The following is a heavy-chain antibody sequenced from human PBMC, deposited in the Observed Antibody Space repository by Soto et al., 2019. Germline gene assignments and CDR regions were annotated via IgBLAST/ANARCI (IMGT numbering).Heavy chain of an antibody. V-gene: IGHV1-2*04. CDR2: INVNSGGT. CDR3: ARGDKLSLYPQLDY. CDR1: GYTFTGNY. Sequence: QVQLVQSWAEVKKPGASVKVSCKASGYTFTGNYMHWVRQAPGQGFEWMGWINVNSGGTKYAQKFQGWVTMTRDTSISTAYMELSRLRSDDTAVYYCARGDKLSLYPQLDYWGQGTLVTVSS. J-gene: IGHJ4*02. D-gene: IGHD3-16*02.